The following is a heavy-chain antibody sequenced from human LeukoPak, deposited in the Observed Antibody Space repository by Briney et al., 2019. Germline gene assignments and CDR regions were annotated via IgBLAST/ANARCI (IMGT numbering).Heavy chain of an antibody. V-gene: IGHV3-30*04. D-gene: IGHD3-9*01. CDR2: MSYDENVK. CDR1: GFTFSSYA. CDR3: AKDRTHYDILTGGDH. J-gene: IGHJ4*02. Sequence: PGRSLRLSCAASGFTFSSYAMHWVRQGPGKGLEWVALMSYDENVKSYADSVKGRFTISRDNSKNTLYLQMNSLRVEDTAVYYCAKDRTHYDILTGGDHWGQGTLVTVSS.